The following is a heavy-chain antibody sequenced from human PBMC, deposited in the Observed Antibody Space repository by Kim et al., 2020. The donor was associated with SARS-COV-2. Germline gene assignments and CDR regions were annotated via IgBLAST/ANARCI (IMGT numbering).Heavy chain of an antibody. Sequence: SESLSLTCTVSGDSMNTYYRSWIRQSPGKTLEWIGYVYNIGNTHYNPSLESRVTISVDTSKNQFSLKLKSMTAADTALYYSARVPALNEQVVVVRNPGPRYFPLGGRGTLLTVSS. D-gene: IGHD2-15*01. CDR2: VYNIGNT. CDR1: GDSMNTYY. V-gene: IGHV4-59*01. CDR3: ARVPALNEQVVVVRNPGPRYFPL. J-gene: IGHJ2*01.